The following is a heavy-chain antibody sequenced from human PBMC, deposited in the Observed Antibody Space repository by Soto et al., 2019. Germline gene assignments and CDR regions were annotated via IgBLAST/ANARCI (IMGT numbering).Heavy chain of an antibody. V-gene: IGHV3-66*04. Sequence: EVHLVESGGGLVQPGGSLRLSCGASGFTVSGSYMGWVRQAPGKGLEWVSSIYSGGNTYYADSVRGRFTISTDNSKDTLYLQMNSLRVDDTAMYYCARHVGFYWYFDLWGRGTLVTVSS. CDR2: IYSGGNT. CDR1: GFTVSGSY. D-gene: IGHD1-26*01. J-gene: IGHJ2*01. CDR3: ARHVGFYWYFDL.